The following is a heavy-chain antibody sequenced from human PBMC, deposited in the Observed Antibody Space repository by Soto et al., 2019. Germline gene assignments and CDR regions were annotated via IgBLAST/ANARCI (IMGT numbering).Heavy chain of an antibody. CDR1: GFTFSSYA. Sequence: GSLRLSCAASGFTFSSYAMSWVRQAPGKGLEWVSGISGSGGSTNYADSVKGRFTISRDNSKNTLYLQMNSLRAEDTAIYYCAKSLYPGIAVAATYWGQGTLVTVAS. V-gene: IGHV3-23*01. CDR2: ISGSGGST. D-gene: IGHD6-19*01. J-gene: IGHJ4*02. CDR3: AKSLYPGIAVAATY.